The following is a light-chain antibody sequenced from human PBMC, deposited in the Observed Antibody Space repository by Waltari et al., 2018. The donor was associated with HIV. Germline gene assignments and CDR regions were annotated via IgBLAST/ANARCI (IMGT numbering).Light chain of an antibody. J-gene: IGLJ3*02. CDR3: CSYVGSSTWV. Sequence: QSALTQPASVSGSPGQSITISCTGTSSDVGGYNYVPWYQQHPGKAPKVMIYDVSKRPSGVSNRVSGSKSGNTAALTISGLQAEDEADYYCCSYVGSSTWVFGGGTKLTVL. CDR1: SSDVGGYNY. V-gene: IGLV2-23*02. CDR2: DVS.